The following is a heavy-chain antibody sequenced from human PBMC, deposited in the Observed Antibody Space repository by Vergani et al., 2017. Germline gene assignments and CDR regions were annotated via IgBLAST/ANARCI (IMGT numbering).Heavy chain of an antibody. CDR2: IFPNGNS. CDR1: GDSITNGGFS. V-gene: IGHV4-30-2*01. Sequence: QLQLQESGSGLVKPSQTLSLTCAVSGDSITNGGFSWNWIRQPPGKGPEWIGYIFPNGNSDYNPSLKNRVSISLDKSKNQFSLWVNSVTAADTAVYFCARASLRALVGYYYYMDVWGKGKTVVVSS. D-gene: IGHD3-16*02. J-gene: IGHJ6*03. CDR3: ARASLRALVGYYYYMDV.